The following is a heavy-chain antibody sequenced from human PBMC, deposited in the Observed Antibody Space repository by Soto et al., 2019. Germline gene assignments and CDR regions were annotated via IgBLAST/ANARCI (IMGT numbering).Heavy chain of an antibody. D-gene: IGHD2-15*01. V-gene: IGHV1-2*02. Sequence: ASVKVSCKASGYTFTGYYMHWVRQAPGQGLEWMGWINPNSGGTNYAQKFQGRVTMTRDTSISTAYMELSRLRSDDTAVYYCAREENPFCSGGSCYLFDYWGQGTLVTVSS. J-gene: IGHJ4*02. CDR2: INPNSGGT. CDR3: AREENPFCSGGSCYLFDY. CDR1: GYTFTGYY.